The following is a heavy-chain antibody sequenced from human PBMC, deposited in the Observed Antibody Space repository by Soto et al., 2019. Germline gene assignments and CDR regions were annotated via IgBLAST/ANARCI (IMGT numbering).Heavy chain of an antibody. V-gene: IGHV3-33*01. D-gene: IGHD3-10*01. CDR3: ARAFAQWFGQTPLRS. CDR2: IYYDGSNT. CDR1: GFIFSDYG. J-gene: IGHJ5*01. Sequence: ESGGGVVQPGGSLRLSCAASGFIFSDYGMHWVRQAPGKGLDWLAVIYYDGSNTYYADSVRGRFTISRDNSDSTVFLEMNGLRAEDSAVYYCARAFAQWFGQTPLRSWGRGTLVTVSS.